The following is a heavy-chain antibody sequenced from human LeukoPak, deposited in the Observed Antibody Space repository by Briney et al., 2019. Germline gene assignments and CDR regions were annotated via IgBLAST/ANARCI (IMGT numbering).Heavy chain of an antibody. CDR2: ISSSSSYI. D-gene: IGHD5-18*01. CDR1: GFTFSSYS. J-gene: IGHJ4*02. V-gene: IGHV3-21*04. Sequence: GGSLRLSCAASGFTFSSYSMNWVRQAPGKGLEWVSSISSSSSYIYYADSVKGRFTISRDNSKNTLYLQMNSLRAEDTAVYYCAKDLVQLWFPFDYWGQGTLVTVSS. CDR3: AKDLVQLWFPFDY.